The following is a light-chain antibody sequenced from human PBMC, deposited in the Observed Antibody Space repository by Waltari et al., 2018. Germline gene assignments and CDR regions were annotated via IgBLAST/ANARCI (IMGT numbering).Light chain of an antibody. J-gene: IGLJ3*02. CDR3: ASWDDSLSHWV. Sequence: QQLPGSAHNRRIIRNTQRSSWVPDRFSASKSGTSASLAISGLRSDEEGYYYCASWDDSLSHWVFGGGTKVTV. V-gene: IGLV1-47*01. CDR2: RNT.